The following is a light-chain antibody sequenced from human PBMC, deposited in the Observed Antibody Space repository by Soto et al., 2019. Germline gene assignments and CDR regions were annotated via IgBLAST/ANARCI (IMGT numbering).Light chain of an antibody. CDR3: QQYNNWPLLT. V-gene: IGKV3D-15*01. CDR1: QSVRSN. J-gene: IGKJ4*01. Sequence: EIVMTQSPATLSVSPGERVSLSCRASQSVRSNLAWYQQKPGQAPRLLIYGASTRATGIPARFSGSGSGTEFTLIISSLQSEDFAVYHCQQYNNWPLLTFGGGTKVDIK. CDR2: GAS.